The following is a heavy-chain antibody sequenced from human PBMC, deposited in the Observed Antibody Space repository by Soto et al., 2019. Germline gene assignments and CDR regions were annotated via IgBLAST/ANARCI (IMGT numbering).Heavy chain of an antibody. CDR1: GFSLSTSGMC. Sequence: SGPTLVNPTQTLTLTCTFSGFSLSTSGMCVSWIRQPPGKALEWLARIDWDDDKYYITSLRTRLTISKDTSNNQVILTMTNMDPVDTATYYCARYVRVAAGKGVFAYWGQGILVTLSS. D-gene: IGHD6-13*01. V-gene: IGHV2-70*11. CDR2: IDWDDDK. J-gene: IGHJ4*02. CDR3: ARYVRVAAGKGVFAY.